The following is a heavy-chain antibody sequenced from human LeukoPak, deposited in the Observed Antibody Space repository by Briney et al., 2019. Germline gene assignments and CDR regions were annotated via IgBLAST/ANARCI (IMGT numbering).Heavy chain of an antibody. Sequence: GGSLRLSCAASGFTFSSYGMHWVRQAPGKGLEWVAVISYDGSNKYYADSVKGRFTISRDNSKNTLYLQMNSLRAEDTAVYYCARDPAATSSSSWYLGVRYYFDYWGQGTLVTVSS. CDR2: ISYDGSNK. J-gene: IGHJ4*02. CDR1: GFTFSSYG. V-gene: IGHV3-30*03. CDR3: ARDPAATSSSSWYLGVRYYFDY. D-gene: IGHD6-13*01.